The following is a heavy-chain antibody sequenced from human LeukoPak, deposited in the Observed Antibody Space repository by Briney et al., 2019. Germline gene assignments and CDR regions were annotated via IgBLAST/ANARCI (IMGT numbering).Heavy chain of an antibody. Sequence: SQTLSLTRTVSGGSLSSGSYYGSWIRQPAGKGLEWIGRIYTSGSTNYNPSLKGRVTISVDTSKNQFSLKLSSVTAADTAVYYCARDGGSYYWYFDLWGRGTLVTVSS. CDR1: GGSLSSGSYY. CDR3: ARDGGSYYWYFDL. CDR2: IYTSGST. V-gene: IGHV4-61*02. J-gene: IGHJ2*01. D-gene: IGHD1-26*01.